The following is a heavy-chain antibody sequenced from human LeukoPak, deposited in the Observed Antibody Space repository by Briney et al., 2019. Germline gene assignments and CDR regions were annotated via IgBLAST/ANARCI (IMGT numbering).Heavy chain of an antibody. CDR2: IIPIFGTA. CDR3: ARVRLSYYYYGMDV. V-gene: IGHV1-69*13. CDR1: GGTFSSYA. Sequence: SVKVSCKASGGTFSSYAISWVRQAPGQGLEWMGGIIPIFGTANYAQKFHGRVTITADGSTSTAYMELSSLRSEDTAVYYCARVRLSYYYYGMDVWGQGTTVTVSS. J-gene: IGHJ6*02.